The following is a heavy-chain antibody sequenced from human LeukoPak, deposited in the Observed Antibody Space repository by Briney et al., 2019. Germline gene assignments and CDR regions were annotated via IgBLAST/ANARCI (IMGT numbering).Heavy chain of an antibody. J-gene: IGHJ4*02. Sequence: PGGSLRLSCAASGFTFSSYDMSGVRQAPGKGLGWVSTIGGSGTGTYYADSVKGRFTISRDNSKNTLYLQLNTLGAEDTAIYYCAKGSMGVILTPFDSWGQGSLVTVSS. CDR1: GFTFSSYD. V-gene: IGHV3-23*01. CDR3: AKGSMGVILTPFDS. D-gene: IGHD3-10*01. CDR2: IGGSGTGT.